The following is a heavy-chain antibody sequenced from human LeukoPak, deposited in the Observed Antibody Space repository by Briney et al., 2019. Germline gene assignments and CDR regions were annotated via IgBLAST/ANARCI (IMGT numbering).Heavy chain of an antibody. D-gene: IGHD3-10*01. CDR2: INGSGGST. J-gene: IGHJ4*02. CDR1: GFTFSGYA. CDR3: AKGIGWFGELGDY. V-gene: IGHV3-23*01. Sequence: PGGSLRLSCAASGFTFSGYAMSWVRQAPGKGLEWVSAINGSGGSTYYADSVKGRFTISRDNSKNTLYLQMNSLRAEDTAVYYCAKGIGWFGELGDYWGQGTLVTVSS.